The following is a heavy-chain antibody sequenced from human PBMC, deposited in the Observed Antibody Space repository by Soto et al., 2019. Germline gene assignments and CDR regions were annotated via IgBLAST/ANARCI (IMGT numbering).Heavy chain of an antibody. J-gene: IGHJ4*02. CDR3: ARDYYDSSGYSVHYYFDY. CDR1: GFTFSSYW. V-gene: IGHV3-74*01. D-gene: IGHD3-22*01. Sequence: GGSLRLSCAASGFTFSSYWMHWVRQAPGKGLVWVSRINSDGSSTSYADSVKGRFTISRDNAKNTLYLQMNSLRAEDTAVYYCARDYYDSSGYSVHYYFDYWGQGTLVTVSS. CDR2: INSDGSST.